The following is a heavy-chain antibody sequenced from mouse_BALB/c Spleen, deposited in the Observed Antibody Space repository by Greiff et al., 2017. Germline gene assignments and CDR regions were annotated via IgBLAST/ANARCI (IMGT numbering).Heavy chain of an antibody. D-gene: IGHD1-1*01. CDR3: ARYYGSSYFDY. CDR2: ISYSGST. V-gene: IGHV3-8*02. Sequence: EVKLVESGPSLVKPSQTLSLTCSVTGDSITSGYWNLIRKFPGNKLEYMGYISYSGSTYYNPSLKSRISITRDTSKNQYYLQLNSVTTEDTATYYCARYYGSSYFDYWGQGTTLTVSS. CDR1: GDSITSGY. J-gene: IGHJ2*01.